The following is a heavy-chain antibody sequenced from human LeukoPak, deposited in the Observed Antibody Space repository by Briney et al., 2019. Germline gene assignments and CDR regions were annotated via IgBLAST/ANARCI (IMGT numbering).Heavy chain of an antibody. CDR3: ARAGEGAAGYYYYMDV. V-gene: IGHV1-46*01. CDR1: GYTFSNYY. Sequence: RASVKVSCKASGYTFSNYYLHWVRQAPGQGLEWMGLINPTAGNTYYAQRFQGRVTMTRNTSTSTVYMELSSLRSEDTAVYYCARAGEGAAGYYYYMDVWGKGTRSPSP. CDR2: INPTAGNT. J-gene: IGHJ6*03. D-gene: IGHD6-13*01.